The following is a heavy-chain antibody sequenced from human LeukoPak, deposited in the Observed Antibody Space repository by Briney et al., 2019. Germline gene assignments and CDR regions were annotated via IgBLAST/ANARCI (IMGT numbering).Heavy chain of an antibody. Sequence: GGSLRLSCAASGFTFSSYAMGWVRQAPGKGLEWVSAISGSGGSTYYADSVKGRFTISRDNSKNTLYLQMNSLRAEDTAVYYCAKDSVVAAATPEGNFDYWGQGTLVTVSS. CDR1: GFTFSSYA. CDR2: ISGSGGST. D-gene: IGHD2-15*01. V-gene: IGHV3-23*01. CDR3: AKDSVVAAATPEGNFDY. J-gene: IGHJ4*02.